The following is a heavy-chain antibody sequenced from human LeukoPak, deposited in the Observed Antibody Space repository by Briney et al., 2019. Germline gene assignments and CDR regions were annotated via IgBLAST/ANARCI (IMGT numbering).Heavy chain of an antibody. J-gene: IGHJ6*02. CDR2: ISAYNGNT. D-gene: IGHD2-2*01. CDR1: GYTFTSFG. CDR3: ARGMSCSSTRCYYYGMDV. Sequence: ASVKVSCKASGYTFTSFGISWVRQAPGQGLEWMGWISAYNGNTKSAQKLQGRVTMTTDTSTSTAYMELGSLRSGDTAVYYCARGMSCSSTRCYYYGMDVWGQGTTVTVSS. V-gene: IGHV1-18*01.